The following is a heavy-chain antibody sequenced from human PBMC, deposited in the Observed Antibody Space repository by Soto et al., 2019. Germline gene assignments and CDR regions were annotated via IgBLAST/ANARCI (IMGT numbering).Heavy chain of an antibody. J-gene: IGHJ6*03. D-gene: IGHD3-9*01. CDR1: GYTFTSYG. Sequence: GASVKVSCKASGYTFTSYGISWVRQAPGQGLEWMGWISAYNGNTNYAQKLQGRVTMTTDTSTSTAYMELRSLRSDDTAVYYCARDMRYFDWSDYYYMDVWGKGTTVTVSS. CDR3: ARDMRYFDWSDYYYMDV. V-gene: IGHV1-18*01. CDR2: ISAYNGNT.